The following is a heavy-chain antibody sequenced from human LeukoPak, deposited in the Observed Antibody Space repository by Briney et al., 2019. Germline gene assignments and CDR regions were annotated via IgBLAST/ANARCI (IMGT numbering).Heavy chain of an antibody. CDR3: ARHRYYDILTGYLNAFDI. V-gene: IGHV4-39*01. Sequence: SETLSLTCTVSGGSISSGDYYWSWIRQPPGKGLEWIGSIYYSGSTYYNPSLKSRVTISVDTSKNQFSLKLNSVTAADTAVYYCARHRYYDILTGYLNAFDIWGQGTMVTVSS. J-gene: IGHJ3*02. CDR2: IYYSGST. CDR1: GGSISSGDYY. D-gene: IGHD3-9*01.